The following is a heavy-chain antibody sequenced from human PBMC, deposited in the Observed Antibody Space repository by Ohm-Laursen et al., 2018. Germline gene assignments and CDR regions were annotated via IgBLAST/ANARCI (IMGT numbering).Heavy chain of an antibody. V-gene: IGHV3-23*01. D-gene: IGHD2-21*01. Sequence: GSLRLSCAASGFTFSTYTMTWVRQAPGKGLEWVSSIYGDGYTTFYADSVKGRFTISRDNSKNTLYLQMNSLTAEDTALYYCAKDPYATGGHWSDYWGQGTLVTVSS. CDR3: AKDPYATGGHWSDY. J-gene: IGHJ4*02. CDR1: GFTFSTYT. CDR2: IYGDGYTT.